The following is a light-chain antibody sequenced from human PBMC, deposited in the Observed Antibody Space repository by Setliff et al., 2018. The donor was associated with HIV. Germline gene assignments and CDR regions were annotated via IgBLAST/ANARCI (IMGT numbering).Light chain of an antibody. Sequence: QSALTQPASVSGSPGQSITISCTGTSSDVSGYNYVSWYQQHPGKAPKLMIFDVSRRPSGVSNRFSGSKSGNTASLTISGLQAEDEADYYCTSYTSSFTYVFGSGTKVTVL. CDR1: SSDVSGYNY. J-gene: IGLJ1*01. V-gene: IGLV2-14*01. CDR3: TSYTSSFTYV. CDR2: DVS.